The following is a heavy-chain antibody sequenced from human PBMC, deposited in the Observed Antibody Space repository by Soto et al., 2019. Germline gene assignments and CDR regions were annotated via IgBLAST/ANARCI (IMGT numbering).Heavy chain of an antibody. CDR1: GFTFSSYS. V-gene: IGHV3-21*01. D-gene: IGHD6-13*01. CDR3: AREGDGAAAGHWYFDL. CDR2: ISSSSSYI. Sequence: EVQLVESGGGLVKPGGSLRLSCAASGFTFSSYSMNWVRQAPGKGLEWVSSISSSSSYIYYADSVKGRFTISRDNAKNSLYLQMNSLRAEDTAVYYCAREGDGAAAGHWYFDLWGRGTLVTVSS. J-gene: IGHJ2*01.